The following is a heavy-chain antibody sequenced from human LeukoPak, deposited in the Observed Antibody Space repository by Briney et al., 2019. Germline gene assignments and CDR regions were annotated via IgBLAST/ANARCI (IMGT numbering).Heavy chain of an antibody. J-gene: IGHJ4*02. CDR1: GFTFSSYG. CDR2: IRYDGSNK. Sequence: PGGSLRLSCAASGFTFSSYGMHWVRQAPGKGLEWVAFIRYDGSNKYYADSVKGRFTISRDNSKNTLYLQMNSLRAEDTAVYYCAKDGSAYCGGDCYSAHWGQGTLVTVSS. D-gene: IGHD2-21*02. V-gene: IGHV3-30*02. CDR3: AKDGSAYCGGDCYSAH.